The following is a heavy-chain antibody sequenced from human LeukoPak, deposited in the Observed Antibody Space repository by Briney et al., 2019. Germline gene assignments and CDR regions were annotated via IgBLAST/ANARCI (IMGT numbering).Heavy chain of an antibody. CDR3: ARDLSGSGWYVPFDY. CDR2: IYGGGNT. Sequence: GGSLRLSCAASGFIVSSNYMSWVRQAPGKGLEWVSVIYGGGNTYYVDSVKGRFTISRDNSRNTLYLQMKSLRAEDTAVYHCARDLSGSGWYVPFDYWGQGTLVTVSS. D-gene: IGHD6-19*01. V-gene: IGHV3-66*01. CDR1: GFIVSSNY. J-gene: IGHJ4*02.